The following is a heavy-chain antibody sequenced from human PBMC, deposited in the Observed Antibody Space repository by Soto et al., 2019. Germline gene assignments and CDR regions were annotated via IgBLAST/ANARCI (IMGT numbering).Heavy chain of an antibody. CDR2: ISTSGRTT. V-gene: IGHV3-48*03. D-gene: IGHD6-6*01. Sequence: GGSLRLSCTASGFTFSSYELNWVRQAPGKGLEWVSYISTSGRTTYYADSVKGRFTISRDNAQNSLYLQMNSLRAEDTAVYYCARDHEDSRSFFHYSYGMDVWGQGTTVTVSS. J-gene: IGHJ6*02. CDR3: ARDHEDSRSFFHYSYGMDV. CDR1: GFTFSSYE.